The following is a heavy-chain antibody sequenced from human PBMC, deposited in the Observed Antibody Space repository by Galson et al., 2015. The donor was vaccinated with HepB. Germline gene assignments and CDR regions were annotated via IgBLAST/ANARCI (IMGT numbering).Heavy chain of an antibody. Sequence: SLRLSCAASGFTFSSYGMHWVRQAPGKGLEWVAVISYDGSNKYYADSVKGRFTISRDNSKNTLYLQMNSLRAEDTAVYYCAKGPTVDYWGQGTLVTVSS. CDR3: AKGPTVDY. V-gene: IGHV3-30*18. CDR1: GFTFSSYG. J-gene: IGHJ4*02. CDR2: ISYDGSNK.